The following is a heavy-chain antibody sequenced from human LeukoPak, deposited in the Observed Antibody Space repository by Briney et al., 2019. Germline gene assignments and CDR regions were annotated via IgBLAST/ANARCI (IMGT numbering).Heavy chain of an antibody. Sequence: PSETLSLTCTVSGGSISSSSYYWGWIRQPPGKGLEWIGSIYHSGSTYCNPSLKSRVTISVDTSKNQFSLKLSSVTAADTAVYYCARENSKYSSSGTFDYWGQGTLVTVSS. CDR3: ARENSKYSSSGTFDY. CDR1: GGSISSSSYY. V-gene: IGHV4-39*07. CDR2: IYHSGST. J-gene: IGHJ4*02. D-gene: IGHD6-6*01.